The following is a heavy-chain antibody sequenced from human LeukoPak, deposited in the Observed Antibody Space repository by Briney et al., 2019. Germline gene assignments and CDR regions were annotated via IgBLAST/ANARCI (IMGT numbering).Heavy chain of an antibody. CDR1: GFTFSSYA. CDR3: ARGLYCSGGSCGGMDV. J-gene: IGHJ6*02. Sequence: PGRSLRLSCAASGFTFSSYAMNWVRQAPGKGLEWVAVISYDGSNKYYADSVKGRFTISRDNSKNTLYLQMSSLRAEDTALYYCARGLYCSGGSCGGMDVWGLGTTVTVS. CDR2: ISYDGSNK. D-gene: IGHD2-15*01. V-gene: IGHV3-30-3*01.